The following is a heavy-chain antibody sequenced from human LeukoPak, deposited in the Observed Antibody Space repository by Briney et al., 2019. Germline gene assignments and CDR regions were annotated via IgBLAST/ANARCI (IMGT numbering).Heavy chain of an antibody. V-gene: IGHV4-59*01. CDR3: AREVDTAMVFDY. CDR2: IYYSGST. CDR1: GGSISSYY. J-gene: IGHJ4*03. D-gene: IGHD5-18*01. Sequence: ASETLSLTCTVSGGSISSYYWSWIRQPPGKGLEWIGYIYYSGSTNYNPSLKSQVTISVDTSKNQFSLKLSSVTAADTAVYYCAREVDTAMVFDYWGQGTLVTVSS.